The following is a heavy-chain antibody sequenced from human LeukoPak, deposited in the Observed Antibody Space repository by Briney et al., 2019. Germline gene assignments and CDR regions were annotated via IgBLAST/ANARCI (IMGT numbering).Heavy chain of an antibody. CDR2: IYYSGRT. CDR3: ARRKYYTIEN. Sequence: ASETLSLTCTVPGDSISSSGYYWGWIRQPPGKGLEWIASIYYSGRTYYNPSLKSRITISVDSSKNQFSLRLSSVAAADTAVYYCARRKYYTIENWGQGTLVTVSS. CDR1: GDSISSSGYY. V-gene: IGHV4-39*01. D-gene: IGHD3-10*01. J-gene: IGHJ4*02.